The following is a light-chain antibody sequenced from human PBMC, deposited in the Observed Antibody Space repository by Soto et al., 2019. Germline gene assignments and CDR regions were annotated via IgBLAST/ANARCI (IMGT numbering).Light chain of an antibody. CDR2: GAS. CDR1: RRVSSSY. Sequence: EIVLTQSPGTLSLSPGERATLSCRASRRVSSSYLAWYQQKPGQAPRLLIYGASSRATGIPERFSGSGSGTDFTLSISSLEPEDFAVYYCQLSQQRSSWPPIAFGQGTRLEIK. J-gene: IGKJ5*01. V-gene: IGKV3-20*01. CDR3: QLSQQRSSWPPIA.